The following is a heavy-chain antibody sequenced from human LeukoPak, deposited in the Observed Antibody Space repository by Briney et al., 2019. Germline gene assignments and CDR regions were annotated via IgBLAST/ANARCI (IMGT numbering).Heavy chain of an antibody. CDR1: GDSIRSYY. Sequence: PSETLSLTCTVSGDSIRSYYWSWIRQPAGKGLEWIGRIYSSGSTNYNPSLESRVTILVDNSKNQFSLKLRSVTAADTALYYRAKQLGGWFDPWGKGTLVTVSS. J-gene: IGHJ5*02. V-gene: IGHV4-4*07. CDR2: IYSSGST. D-gene: IGHD3-16*01. CDR3: AKQLGGWFDP.